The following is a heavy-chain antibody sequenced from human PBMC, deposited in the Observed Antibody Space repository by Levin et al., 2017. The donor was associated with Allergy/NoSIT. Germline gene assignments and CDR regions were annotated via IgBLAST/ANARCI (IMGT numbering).Heavy chain of an antibody. J-gene: IGHJ5*02. D-gene: IGHD6-6*01. V-gene: IGHV4-34*01. Sequence: SETLSLTCAVYGGSFSGYYWSWIRQPPGKGLEWIGEINHSGSTNYNPSLKSRVTIPVDTSKNQFSLKLSSVTAAATAVYYCSRDLNKANVIAARPSWFDPWGQGTLVTVAS. CDR2: INHSGST. CDR3: SRDLNKANVIAARPSWFDP. CDR1: GGSFSGYY.